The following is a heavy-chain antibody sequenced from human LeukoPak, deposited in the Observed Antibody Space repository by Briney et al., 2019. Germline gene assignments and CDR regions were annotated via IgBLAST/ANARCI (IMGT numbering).Heavy chain of an antibody. CDR2: IYSGGST. J-gene: IGHJ4*02. CDR3: ARDSNYDTSGHYY. D-gene: IGHD3-22*01. V-gene: IGHV3-53*01. CDR1: GGSVSSGSYY. Sequence: PSETLSLTCSVSGGSVSSGSYYWSWIRQPPGKGLKWVSVIYSGGSTYSADSVKGRFTISRDNSKNTLYLQMNSLRAEDTAVYYCARDSNYDTSGHYYWGQGTLVTVSS.